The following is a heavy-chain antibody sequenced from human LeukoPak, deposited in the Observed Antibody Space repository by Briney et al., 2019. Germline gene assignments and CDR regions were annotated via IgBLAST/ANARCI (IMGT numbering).Heavy chain of an antibody. J-gene: IGHJ3*02. CDR1: GYTFTSYG. CDR3: ARRKPYYDILTGYPEDLDAFDI. CDR2: ISAYNGNT. V-gene: IGHV1-18*01. D-gene: IGHD3-9*01. Sequence: ASVKVSCKASGYTFTSYGISWVRQAPGQGLEWMGWISAYNGNTNYAQKLQGTVTMTTDTSTSTAYMELSRLRSDDTAVYYCARRKPYYDILTGYPEDLDAFDIWGQGTMVTVSS.